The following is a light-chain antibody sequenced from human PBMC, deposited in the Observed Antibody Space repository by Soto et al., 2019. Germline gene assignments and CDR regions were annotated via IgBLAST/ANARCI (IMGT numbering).Light chain of an antibody. CDR1: QSVSSN. Sequence: EIVMTQSPVTLSVSPGERATLSCRASQSVSSNLAWYQQKCGQAPRLLIYGASTRATGIPARFSGNGSGTEFTLTISSLQSKDFAIYYCQQYNNWPPYTFGQWTKLAIQ. CDR2: GAS. V-gene: IGKV3-15*01. J-gene: IGKJ2*01. CDR3: QQYNNWPPYT.